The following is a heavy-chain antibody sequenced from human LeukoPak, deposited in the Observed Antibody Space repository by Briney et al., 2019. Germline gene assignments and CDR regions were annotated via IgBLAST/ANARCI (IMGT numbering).Heavy chain of an antibody. V-gene: IGHV3-30-3*01. CDR3: ARGGLGAWEHNWFDP. D-gene: IGHD1-26*01. J-gene: IGHJ5*02. CDR2: ISYDGSNK. Sequence: GGSLRLSCAASGFTFSSYAMHWVRQAPGKGLEWVAVISYDGSNKYYADSVKGRFTISRDNSKNTLYLQMNSLRAEDTAVYYCARGGLGAWEHNWFDPWGQGTLVTVSS. CDR1: GFTFSSYA.